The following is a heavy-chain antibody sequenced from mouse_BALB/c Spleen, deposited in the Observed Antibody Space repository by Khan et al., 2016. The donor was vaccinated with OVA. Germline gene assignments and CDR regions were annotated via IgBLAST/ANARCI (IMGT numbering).Heavy chain of an antibody. V-gene: IGHV2-3*01. CDR1: GFSLTSYG. Sequence: QMQLKQSGPGLVAPSQSLSITCTVSGFSLTSYGVSWVRQSPGKGLEWLGVIWGDGSTNYHSTLISRLIISKDNSKSQVFLKLTGLQTDDTATYYCAKFTPDYYAMDYWGQGTSVTVSS. CDR3: AKFTPDYYAMDY. D-gene: IGHD1-1*01. CDR2: IWGDGST. J-gene: IGHJ4*01.